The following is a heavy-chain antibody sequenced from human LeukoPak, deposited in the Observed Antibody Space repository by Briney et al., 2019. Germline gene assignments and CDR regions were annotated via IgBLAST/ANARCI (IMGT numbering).Heavy chain of an antibody. J-gene: IGHJ6*03. V-gene: IGHV4-4*07. Sequence: SETLSLTSTVSGDSMSDSYWSWIRQPAGKGLEWFGRIYASGSTNYNPSLKSRVTLSVDTSSNQFSLTLSSVTAADTAVYHCARDIRSHNGPGGYYYYYMDVWGKGTTVTVSS. CDR3: ARDIRSHNGPGGYYYYYMDV. CDR2: IYASGST. D-gene: IGHD2-8*01. CDR1: GDSMSDSY.